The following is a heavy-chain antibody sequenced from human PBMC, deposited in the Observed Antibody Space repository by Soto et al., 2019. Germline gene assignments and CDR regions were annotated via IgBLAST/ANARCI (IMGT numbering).Heavy chain of an antibody. V-gene: IGHV3-30*18. D-gene: IGHD1-20*01. J-gene: IGHJ6*02. CDR1: GFSFSSYA. CDR2: ISYDGSNK. Sequence: PGGSLRLSCAASGFSFSSYAMHWVRQAPGRGLEWVAVISYDGSNKYYADSVKGRFTISRDNSKNTLHLQMNSLRGEDAAVYYCAKGDNSFYYYYGMDVWGQGTTVTVSS. CDR3: AKGDNSFYYYYGMDV.